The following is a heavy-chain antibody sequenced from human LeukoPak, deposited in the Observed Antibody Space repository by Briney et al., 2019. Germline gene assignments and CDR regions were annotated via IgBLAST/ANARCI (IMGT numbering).Heavy chain of an antibody. Sequence: SGTLSLTCAVSGDSISTNHWWSWVRQPPGKGLEWIGEVYHSGSTNYNPSLKSRVTISVDKSKNLFSLKLTSVTAADTAMHYCASARWDYWGQGTLVTVSS. CDR3: ASARWDY. V-gene: IGHV4-4*02. D-gene: IGHD5-24*01. CDR2: VYHSGST. J-gene: IGHJ4*02. CDR1: GDSISTNHW.